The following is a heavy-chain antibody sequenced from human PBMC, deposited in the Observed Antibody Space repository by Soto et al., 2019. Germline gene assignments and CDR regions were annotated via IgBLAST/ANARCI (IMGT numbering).Heavy chain of an antibody. Sequence: GGSLRLSCAASGFTFSSYAMSWVRQAPGKGLEWVSAISGRGGSTYYADSVKGRFTISRDNSKNTLYLQMNSLRAEDTAVYYCAKDDSSGYYYGGVFDYWGQGTLVTVSS. V-gene: IGHV3-23*01. J-gene: IGHJ4*02. D-gene: IGHD3-22*01. CDR2: ISGRGGST. CDR1: GFTFSSYA. CDR3: AKDDSSGYYYGGVFDY.